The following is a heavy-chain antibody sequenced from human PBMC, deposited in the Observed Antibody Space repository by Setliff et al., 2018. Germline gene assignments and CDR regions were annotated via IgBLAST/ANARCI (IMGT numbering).Heavy chain of an antibody. CDR1: GFTFSDYY. V-gene: IGHV4-59*01. D-gene: IGHD6-13*01. Sequence: KPSETLSLTCTVSGFTFSDYYMSWIRQPPGKGLEWIGYIYYSGSTNYNPSLKSRVTISVDTSKNQFSLKLSSVTAADTAVYYCARDEGSSYFYGMDVWGQGTTVTVSS. CDR2: IYYSGST. J-gene: IGHJ6*02. CDR3: ARDEGSSYFYGMDV.